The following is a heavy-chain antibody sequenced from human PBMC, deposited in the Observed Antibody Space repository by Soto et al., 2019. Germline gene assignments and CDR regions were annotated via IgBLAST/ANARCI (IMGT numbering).Heavy chain of an antibody. J-gene: IGHJ6*02. Sequence: GGSLRLSCAASGLTFSSYGIHWVRQAPGKGLEWVALISYDGTDKYYADSVKGRFTISRDNSKNTLYLQMSSLGPEDTAVYYCVKERYAQLWLEDYGMDVWGQGPTVTVSS. CDR2: ISYDGTDK. CDR3: VKERYAQLWLEDYGMDV. D-gene: IGHD5-18*01. V-gene: IGHV3-30*18. CDR1: GLTFSSYG.